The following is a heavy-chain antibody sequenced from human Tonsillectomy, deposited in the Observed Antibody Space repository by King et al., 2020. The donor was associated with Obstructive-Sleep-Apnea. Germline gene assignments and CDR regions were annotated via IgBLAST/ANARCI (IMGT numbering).Heavy chain of an antibody. CDR3: ANPWSGSDY. D-gene: IGHD3-3*01. Sequence: VQLVESGGGLVQPGGSLRLSCAASGFTFSTYSMNWVRQAPGKGLEWGSYISSSGSTMYYADSVKGRFTISSDNAKNSLYLQMNSLRAEDTAVYYCANPWSGSDYWGQGTLVTVSS. CDR1: GFTFSTYS. CDR2: ISSSGSTM. J-gene: IGHJ4*02. V-gene: IGHV3-48*04.